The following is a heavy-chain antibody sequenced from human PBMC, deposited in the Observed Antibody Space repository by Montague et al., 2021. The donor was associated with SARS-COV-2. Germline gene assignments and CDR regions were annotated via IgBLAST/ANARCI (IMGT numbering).Heavy chain of an antibody. J-gene: IGHJ4*02. V-gene: IGHV4-39*01. CDR2: IFYGGST. CDR1: GDSISSTDHY. Sequence: SETLSPTCTVSGDSISSTDHYWAWMRQPPGKGLEWIASIFYGGSTYYXPSLKSRVTISVDTSKNLFSLQLNSVTPADTSVYYCARHLRVGNRWNGFEADYWGQGALVSVSS. D-gene: IGHD1-1*01. CDR3: ARHLRVGNRWNGFEADY.